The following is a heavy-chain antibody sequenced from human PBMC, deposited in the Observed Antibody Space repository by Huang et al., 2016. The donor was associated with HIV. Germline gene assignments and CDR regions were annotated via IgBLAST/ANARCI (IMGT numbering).Heavy chain of an antibody. CDR1: GGSFKISG. CDR2: ILQMVGRA. D-gene: IGHD3-9*01. J-gene: IGHJ6*03. V-gene: IGHV1-69*13. Sequence: QVHLVQSGAEVKKPGSSVRVSCTASGGSFKISGISWVRQAPGQGIEWLGGILQMVGRANYAQTMIDRVTMPARESTTTVYMDLTSLRPEDTAVYYCASGASYEIWTPYYSGWHYSMDVWGEGTTVTVSS. CDR3: ASGASYEIWTPYYSGWHYSMDV.